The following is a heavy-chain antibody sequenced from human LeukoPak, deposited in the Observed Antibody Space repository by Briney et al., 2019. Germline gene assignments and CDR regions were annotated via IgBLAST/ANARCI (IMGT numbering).Heavy chain of an antibody. J-gene: IGHJ6*03. D-gene: IGHD6-6*01. CDR1: GGSISSYY. CDR3: ARDRGEYSSSSAYYSYMDV. Sequence: SETLSLTCTVSGGSISSYYWSWIRQPAGKGLEWIGRFYTSGSPNYNPSLKSRVTMSVDTSKNQFSLKLTSVTAADTAVYYCARDRGEYSSSSAYYSYMDVWGKGTTVTVSS. V-gene: IGHV4-4*07. CDR2: FYTSGSP.